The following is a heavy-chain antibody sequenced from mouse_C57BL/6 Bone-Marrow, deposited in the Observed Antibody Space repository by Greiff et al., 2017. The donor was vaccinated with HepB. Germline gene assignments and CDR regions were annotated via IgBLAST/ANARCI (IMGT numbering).Heavy chain of an antibody. D-gene: IGHD1-1*01. CDR3: VRQIYYYGSSYSY. CDR2: IRSKSNNYAT. Sequence: EVQRVESGGGLVQPKGSLKLSCAASGFSFNTYAMNWVRQAPGKGVEWVARIRSKSNNYATYYADSVKDRFTISRDDSESMLYLQMNNLKTEDTAIYYCVRQIYYYGSSYSYWGQGPLVTVSA. V-gene: IGHV10-1*01. J-gene: IGHJ3*01. CDR1: GFSFNTYA.